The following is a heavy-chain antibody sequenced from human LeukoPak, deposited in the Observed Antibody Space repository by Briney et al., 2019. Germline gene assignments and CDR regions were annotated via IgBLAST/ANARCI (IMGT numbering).Heavy chain of an antibody. Sequence: SETLSLTSTVSGGSISSYYWSWIPQPPGQGLEWSGYIYYSGSTNYNPSLKSRVTISVDTSKKQFSLKLSSVTAADTAVYYCARGPDGYGFLDYWGQGTLVTVSS. J-gene: IGHJ4*02. CDR1: GGSISSYY. V-gene: IGHV4-59*01. D-gene: IGHD5-24*01. CDR2: IYYSGST. CDR3: ARGPDGYGFLDY.